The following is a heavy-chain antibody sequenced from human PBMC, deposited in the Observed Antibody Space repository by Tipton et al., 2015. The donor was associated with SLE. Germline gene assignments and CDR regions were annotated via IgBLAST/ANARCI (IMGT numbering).Heavy chain of an antibody. D-gene: IGHD1-20*01. V-gene: IGHV3-21*03. Sequence: SLRLSCAASGFTFSSYSMNWVRQAPGKGLEWVSSISSSSSYIYYADSVKGRFTISRDNAKNSLYLQMNSLRAEDTAVYYCAGGRGITGHHYFDHWGPGTLVPVSP. J-gene: IGHJ4*02. CDR3: AGGRGITGHHYFDH. CDR2: ISSSSSYI. CDR1: GFTFSSYS.